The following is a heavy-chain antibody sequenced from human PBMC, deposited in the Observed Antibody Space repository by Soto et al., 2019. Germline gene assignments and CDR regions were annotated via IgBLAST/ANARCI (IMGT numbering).Heavy chain of an antibody. V-gene: IGHV4-59*01. CDR3: ARDPTGTYAFDI. CDR1: GGSTSSYY. D-gene: IGHD3-10*01. J-gene: IGHJ3*02. CDR2: IYYSGST. Sequence: SETLSLTCTVSGGSTSSYYWSWIRQPPGKGLEWIGYIYYSGSTNYNPSLKSRVTISVDTSKNQFSLKLSSVTAADTAVYYCARDPTGTYAFDIWGKGKMVTVSS.